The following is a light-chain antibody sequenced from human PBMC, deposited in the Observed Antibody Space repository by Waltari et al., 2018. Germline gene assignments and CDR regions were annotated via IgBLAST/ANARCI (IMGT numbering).Light chain of an antibody. CDR2: AAF. V-gene: IGKV1-39*01. Sequence: DIQMTQSPSPLSASVGDRVTITCRASHIISNYLNWYQQKPGKATKLLIYAAFSLQTGVPSRFSGTGSGTDFTLTISSLQPEDFATYFCQQSYSDPYTFGQGTKLEIK. CDR3: QQSYSDPYT. CDR1: HIISNY. J-gene: IGKJ2*01.